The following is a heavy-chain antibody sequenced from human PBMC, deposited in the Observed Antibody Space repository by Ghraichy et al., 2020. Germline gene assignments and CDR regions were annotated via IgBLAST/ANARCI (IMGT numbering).Heavy chain of an antibody. CDR3: ARGYRRGYCSSTSCYYDYYSYYMDV. Sequence: SETLSLTCTVSGGSISSYYWSWIRQPPGKGLEWIGYIYYSGSTNYNPSLKSRVTISVDTSKNQFSLKLSSVTAADTAVYYCARGYRRGYCSSTSCYYDYYSYYMDVWGKGTTVTVSS. D-gene: IGHD2-2*01. CDR1: GGSISSYY. CDR2: IYYSGST. J-gene: IGHJ6*03. V-gene: IGHV4-59*01.